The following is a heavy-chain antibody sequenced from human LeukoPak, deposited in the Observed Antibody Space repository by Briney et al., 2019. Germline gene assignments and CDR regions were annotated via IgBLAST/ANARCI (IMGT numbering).Heavy chain of an antibody. CDR2: ISYDGSNK. J-gene: IGHJ4*02. V-gene: IGHV3-30-3*01. D-gene: IGHD4-23*01. Sequence: GGSLRLSCAASEFTFSSYAMHWVRQAPGKGLEWVAVISYDGSNKYYADSVKGRFTISRDNSKNTLYLQMNSLRAEDTAVYYCARDRAAVVTPPLYVYWGQGTLVTVSS. CDR1: EFTFSSYA. CDR3: ARDRAAVVTPPLYVY.